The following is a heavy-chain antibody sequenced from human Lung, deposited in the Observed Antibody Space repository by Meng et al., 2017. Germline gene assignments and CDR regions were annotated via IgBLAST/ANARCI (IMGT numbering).Heavy chain of an antibody. J-gene: IGHJ4*02. V-gene: IGHV4-39*07. CDR2: IYYRGST. D-gene: IGHD3-3*02. Sequence: QLHLQESGPGRVKHSETLSLTCTISGGSITSTSSDGGWVRQPPGKGLEWIGSIYYRGSTNYNPSLKSRISMSVDMSKNQFSLKVNSVTAADTAIYYCVISSHNWGQGTLVTVSS. CDR3: VISSHN. CDR1: GGSITSTSSD.